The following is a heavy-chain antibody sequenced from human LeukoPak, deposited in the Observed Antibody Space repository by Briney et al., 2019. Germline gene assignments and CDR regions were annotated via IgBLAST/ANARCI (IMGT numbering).Heavy chain of an antibody. CDR3: ARTRDAYNYRYFDY. CDR1: RFTFSSYA. CDR2: ISSSGGST. V-gene: IGHV3-23*01. Sequence: GGSLRLSCAASRFTFSSYAMSWVRQAPGKGLEWVSGISSSGGSTDYADSVKGRFTISRDNSKNTLYLQMNSLRAEDTAVYYCARTRDAYNYRYFDYWGQGTLVTVSS. D-gene: IGHD5-24*01. J-gene: IGHJ4*02.